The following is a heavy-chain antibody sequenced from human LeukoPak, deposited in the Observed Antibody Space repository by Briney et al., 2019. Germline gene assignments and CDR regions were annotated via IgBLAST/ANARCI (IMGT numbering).Heavy chain of an antibody. Sequence: PGGSLRLSCAASGFTFSTYSMNWVRQAPGKGLEWASFISGSSSYIYYADSVKGRFTISRDNSKNTLYLQMNSLRAEDTAVYYCANGNRCTSPNCLGYYYFYMDVWGKGTTVTVSS. CDR3: ANGNRCTSPNCLGYYYFYMDV. J-gene: IGHJ6*03. V-gene: IGHV3-21*04. CDR1: GFTFSTYS. D-gene: IGHD2-8*01. CDR2: ISGSSSYI.